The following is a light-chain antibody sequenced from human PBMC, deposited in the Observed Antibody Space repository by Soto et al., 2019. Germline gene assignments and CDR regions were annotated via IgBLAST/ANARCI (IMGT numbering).Light chain of an antibody. CDR2: GAS. Sequence: VLTQSPGTLSLSPGERATLSCRASQSVSSSYLAWYQQKPGQAPRLLIYGASSRTTGISDRFTGSGSGTDFTLTISRLEPEDFAVYYCQQYDTSSVTFGQGTRLEIK. CDR3: QQYDTSSVT. CDR1: QSVSSSY. V-gene: IGKV3-20*01. J-gene: IGKJ5*01.